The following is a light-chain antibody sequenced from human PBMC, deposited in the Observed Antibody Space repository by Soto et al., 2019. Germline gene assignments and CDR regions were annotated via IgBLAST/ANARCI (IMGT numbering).Light chain of an antibody. Sequence: DIQMTQSPSSLSAFVGDRVTITCRASQSISTYLNWYQQKPGKAPKLLIYGASSLQSGVPSRFSGVGSGTDFTLTISSLQAGDFATYYCQQSYSTPRTFGQGTKVEIK. CDR3: QQSYSTPRT. V-gene: IGKV1-39*01. CDR1: QSISTY. CDR2: GAS. J-gene: IGKJ1*01.